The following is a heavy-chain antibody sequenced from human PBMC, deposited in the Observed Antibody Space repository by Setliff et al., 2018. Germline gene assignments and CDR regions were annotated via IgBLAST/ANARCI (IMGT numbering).Heavy chain of an antibody. V-gene: IGHV1-2*06. J-gene: IGHJ4*02. CDR2: INPNSGGT. Sequence: ASVKVSCKASGYIFTDYYMHWVRQAPGQELGWMGRINPNSGGTNYAQKFQGRVTMTRDSSISTAYMELSTLRSEDTAVYYCARAGYDSSGYYYEGGTYWGQGTLVTVSS. CDR3: ARAGYDSSGYYYEGGTY. CDR1: GYIFTDYY. D-gene: IGHD3-22*01.